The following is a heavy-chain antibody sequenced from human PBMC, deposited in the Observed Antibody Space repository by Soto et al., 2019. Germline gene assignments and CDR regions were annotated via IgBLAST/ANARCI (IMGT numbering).Heavy chain of an antibody. Sequence: PGESLKISCKGSGYSFTSYWIGWVRQMPGKGLEWMGIIYPGDSDTRYSPSFQGQVTISADKSISTAYLQWSSLKASDTAMYYCARTYYDFWSGPSYYYYGMDVWGQGTTVTVSS. CDR3: ARTYYDFWSGPSYYYYGMDV. CDR1: GYSFTSYW. J-gene: IGHJ6*02. CDR2: IYPGDSDT. V-gene: IGHV5-51*01. D-gene: IGHD3-3*01.